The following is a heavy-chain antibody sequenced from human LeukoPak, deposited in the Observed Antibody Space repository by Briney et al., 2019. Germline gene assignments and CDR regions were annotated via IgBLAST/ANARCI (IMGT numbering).Heavy chain of an antibody. CDR2: IYYTGNT. Sequence: SETLSLTCTVSGGSISSDTYHWGWIRQPPGKGLEWIGSIYYTGNTYYNPSLKSRVTISVDTSKNQFSLNLSSVTAADTAVYYCARGVVTDYWGQGTLVTVSS. CDR1: GGSISSDTYH. CDR3: ARGVVTDY. D-gene: IGHD2-21*02. J-gene: IGHJ4*02. V-gene: IGHV4-39*01.